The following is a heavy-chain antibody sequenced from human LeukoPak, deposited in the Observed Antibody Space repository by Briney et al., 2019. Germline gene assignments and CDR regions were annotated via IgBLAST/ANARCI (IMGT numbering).Heavy chain of an antibody. CDR2: IYHSGNT. J-gene: IGHJ4*02. V-gene: IGHV4-38-2*02. D-gene: IGHD3-16*01. Sequence: SETLSLTCIVSGYSISSGYYWGWIRQPPGKGLEYIGSIYHSGNTYYSSSLKSRVTISVDTSKNHFSLKLTSVTAADTAVYYCARIGGDLQDSWGQGTLVTVSS. CDR3: ARIGGDLQDS. CDR1: GYSISSGYY.